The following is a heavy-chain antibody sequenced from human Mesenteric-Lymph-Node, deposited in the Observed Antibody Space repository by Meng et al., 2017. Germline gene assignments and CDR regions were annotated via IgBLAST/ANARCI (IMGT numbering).Heavy chain of an antibody. V-gene: IGHV2-5*02. Sequence: QGSDPTLVKHTQNLKLNCTFSGFSISTSGVGVGCIRKPPGKALGWLAVIYWDDDKRYSTSLKSRLTITKDTSKNQVVLTMTNMDPVDTATYYCEHQGVYYYDSSGPFDYWGKGTLVTVFS. CDR3: EHQGVYYYDSSGPFDY. CDR2: IYWDDDK. J-gene: IGHJ4*02. CDR1: GFSISTSGVG. D-gene: IGHD3-22*01.